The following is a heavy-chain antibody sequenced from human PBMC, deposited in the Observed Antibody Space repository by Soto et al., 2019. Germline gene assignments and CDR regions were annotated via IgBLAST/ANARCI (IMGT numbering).Heavy chain of an antibody. CDR3: AKGDCDFWTGRGGDFDC. Sequence: QVQLVESGGGVVQPGRSLRLSCAASGFAFSHYGMHWVRQAPGKGLEWVAVISKDGSYKYYGDPVKGRFTISRDNSKNTLELEMDSLRAGDTAVYYCAKGDCDFWTGRGGDFDCWGQGTLVTVSS. CDR1: GFAFSHYG. D-gene: IGHD3-3*01. CDR2: ISKDGSYK. J-gene: IGHJ4*02. V-gene: IGHV3-30*18.